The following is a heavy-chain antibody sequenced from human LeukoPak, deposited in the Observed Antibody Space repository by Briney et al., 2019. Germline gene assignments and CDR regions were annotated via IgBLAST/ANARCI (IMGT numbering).Heavy chain of an antibody. Sequence: PSETLSLTCTVSGGSISTYYWSWIRQPPGKGLEWIGFIYYSGSTNYNPSLKSRVTISVDTSKNQFSLKLNSVTAADTAVYYCARDYGAVGLYNWFDPWGQGTLVTVSS. CDR3: ARDYGAVGLYNWFDP. CDR1: GGSISTYY. J-gene: IGHJ5*02. V-gene: IGHV4-59*01. CDR2: IYYSGST. D-gene: IGHD2/OR15-2a*01.